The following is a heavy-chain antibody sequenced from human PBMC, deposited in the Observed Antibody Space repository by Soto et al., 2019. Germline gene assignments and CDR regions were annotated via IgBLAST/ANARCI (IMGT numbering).Heavy chain of an antibody. CDR2: TYYRSKWYN. D-gene: IGHD1-7*01. V-gene: IGHV6-1*01. Sequence: PSQTLSLTCAISGDSVSSNSAAWNVIRQSPSRGLEWLGRTYYRSKWYNDYAVSVKSRITINPDTSKNQFSLQLNSVTPEDTAVYYCARVESPGTTPDYGMDVWGQGTTVTVSS. CDR3: ARVESPGTTPDYGMDV. J-gene: IGHJ6*02. CDR1: GDSVSSNSAA.